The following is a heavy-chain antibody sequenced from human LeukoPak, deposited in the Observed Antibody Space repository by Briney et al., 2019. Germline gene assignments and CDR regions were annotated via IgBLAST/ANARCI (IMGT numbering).Heavy chain of an antibody. V-gene: IGHV3-23*01. J-gene: IGHJ5*02. CDR1: GFTFNNYA. D-gene: IGHD3-22*01. CDR3: AKDHYYDSSGHP. CDR2: ITGNGGTT. Sequence: GGSLRLSCAASGFTFNNYAMTWVRQAPGKGLEWVSGITGNGGTTDYADSVKGRFTISRDNSKNTLYLQMYSLRAEDSAVYYCAKDHYYDSSGHPWGQGTLVTVSS.